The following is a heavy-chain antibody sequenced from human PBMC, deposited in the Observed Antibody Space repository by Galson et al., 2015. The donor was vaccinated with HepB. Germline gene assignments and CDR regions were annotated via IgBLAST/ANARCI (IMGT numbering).Heavy chain of an antibody. CDR1: GFTFSYYC. CDR2: IKRDGSET. Sequence: SLRLSCAASGFTFSYYCMTWVRQAPGKGLEWVANIKRDGSETYYVDSVKGRFTISRDNAKNSLYLQMNSLRVEDTAVYYCVTYGNRATTVRFDFWGQGTLVTVSS. D-gene: IGHD4-11*01. CDR3: VTYGNRATTVRFDF. V-gene: IGHV3-7*03. J-gene: IGHJ4*02.